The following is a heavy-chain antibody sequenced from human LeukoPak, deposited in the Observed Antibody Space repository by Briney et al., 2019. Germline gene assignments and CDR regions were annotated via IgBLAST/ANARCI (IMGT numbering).Heavy chain of an antibody. J-gene: IGHJ6*02. CDR3: ARERVVVPAAPWEPYYYYGMDV. V-gene: IGHV1-2*02. CDR2: IYPNSGGT. Sequence: GASVKVSCKASGYTFTGYYMHWVRQAPGQGLEWMGWIYPNSGGTNYAQKFQGRVTMTRDTSISTAYMELSRLRSDDTAVYYCARERVVVPAAPWEPYYYYGMDVWGQGTTVTVSS. D-gene: IGHD2-2*01. CDR1: GYTFTGYY.